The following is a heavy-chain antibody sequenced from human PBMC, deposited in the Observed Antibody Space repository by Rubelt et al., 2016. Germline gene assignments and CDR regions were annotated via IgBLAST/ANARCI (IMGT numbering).Heavy chain of an antibody. Sequence: QVQLVQSGAEVKKPGASVKVSCKASGCTFTGYYMHWVRQAPGTGLAWVGRINPNSGGTNYARKVQGRVTRTRATAGTRGYMGLGRLGSEDTAVFYWAGESSSGWDIDYWGQGPLTTVSS. CDR2: INPNSGGT. J-gene: IGHJ4*02. CDR1: GCTFTGYY. D-gene: IGHD6-19*01. CDR3: AGESSSGWDIDY. V-gene: IGHV1-2*06.